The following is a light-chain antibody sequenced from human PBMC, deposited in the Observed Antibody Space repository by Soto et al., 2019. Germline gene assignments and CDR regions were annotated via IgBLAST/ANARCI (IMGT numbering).Light chain of an antibody. CDR1: QSSSSSY. J-gene: IGKJ3*01. CDR2: GAS. Sequence: EIVLTQSPGTLSLSPGERATLSCRASQSSSSSYLAWYQQKPGQAPRLLVYGASSRATGIPDRFSGSGSGTDFTLTISRLEPEDLAVDYCQPYGSSRFAFGPGTKVDIK. V-gene: IGKV3-20*01. CDR3: QPYGSSRFA.